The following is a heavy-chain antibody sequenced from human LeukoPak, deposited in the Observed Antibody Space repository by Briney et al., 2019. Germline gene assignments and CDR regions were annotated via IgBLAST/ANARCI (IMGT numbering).Heavy chain of an antibody. D-gene: IGHD6-19*01. J-gene: IGHJ4*02. CDR3: ARLTQWPGDS. CDR1: GYKFSSFW. V-gene: IGHV5-51*01. Sequence: GESLKISCKGSGYKFSSFWIGWVRQTPGKGLQWMGIIYPGDSDTRYSRPFQGQVTISVDKSISTTFLQWSSLQASDTGMYYCARLTQWPGDSWGQGTQVIVSS. CDR2: IYPGDSDT.